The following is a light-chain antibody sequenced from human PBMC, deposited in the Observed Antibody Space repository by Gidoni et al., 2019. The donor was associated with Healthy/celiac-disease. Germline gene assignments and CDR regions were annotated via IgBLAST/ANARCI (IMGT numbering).Light chain of an antibody. CDR2: GAS. CDR3: QQYGSSPPWT. Sequence: EIVLTQSPGTLSLSPGERATLSCRASQSVSSSYLAWYQQKPGQAPRLLIYGASSRATGIPDRFSGSGSGTDFTLTISRLEPEDFAVYYCQQYGSSPPWTFGQXTKVESK. J-gene: IGKJ1*01. CDR1: QSVSSSY. V-gene: IGKV3-20*01.